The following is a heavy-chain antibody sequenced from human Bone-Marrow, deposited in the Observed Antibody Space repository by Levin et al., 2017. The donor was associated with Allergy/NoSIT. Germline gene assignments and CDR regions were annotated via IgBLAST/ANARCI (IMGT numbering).Heavy chain of an antibody. CDR3: AKDYVAGYSFGFNYFDY. CDR2: ISYAGNNK. CDR1: GFTFSDYG. D-gene: IGHD5-18*01. Sequence: PGGSLRLSCAASGFTFSDYGMHWVRQAPGKGLEWVAFISYAGNNKHFTDSVKGRFTISRDNSINTLYLQMDSLRAEDTAVYYCAKDYVAGYSFGFNYFDYWGQGSLVTVSS. J-gene: IGHJ4*02. V-gene: IGHV3-30*18.